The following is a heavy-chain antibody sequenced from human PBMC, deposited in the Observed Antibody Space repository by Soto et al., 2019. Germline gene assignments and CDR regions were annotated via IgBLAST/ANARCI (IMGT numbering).Heavy chain of an antibody. CDR1: GFTFRSYA. CDR2: IASDGKDK. Sequence: GGSLRLSCAASGFTFRSYAMHWVRQAPGKGLEWVAVIASDGKDKRYADSVKGRFTISRDNSKNTVYLQMNSLRGEDTAVYYCAKDGAIAAADYFFDYWGQGSLVTVSS. V-gene: IGHV3-30*04. J-gene: IGHJ4*02. D-gene: IGHD6-13*01. CDR3: AKDGAIAAADYFFDY.